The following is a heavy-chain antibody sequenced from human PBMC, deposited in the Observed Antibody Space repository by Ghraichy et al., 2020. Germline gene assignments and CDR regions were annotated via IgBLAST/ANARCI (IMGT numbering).Heavy chain of an antibody. D-gene: IGHD2-15*01. CDR2: IYYSGST. V-gene: IGHV4-59*01. Sequence: SQTLSLTCTVSGGSISSYYWSWIRHPPGKGLEWIGYIYYSGSTNYNPSLKSRVTISVDTSKNQFSLKLSSVTAADTAVYYCARAGYCSGGSCYFGAFDIWGQGTMVTVSS. J-gene: IGHJ3*02. CDR1: GGSISSYY. CDR3: ARAGYCSGGSCYFGAFDI.